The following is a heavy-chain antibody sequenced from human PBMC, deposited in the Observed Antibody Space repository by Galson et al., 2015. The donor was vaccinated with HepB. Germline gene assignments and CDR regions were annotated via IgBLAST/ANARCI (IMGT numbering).Heavy chain of an antibody. CDR1: GFTFSSYS. CDR2: ISSSSSYI. D-gene: IGHD5-24*01. CDR3: ANSLIPGYNRETYYYYGMDV. J-gene: IGHJ6*02. V-gene: IGHV3-21*01. Sequence: SLRLSCAASGFTFSSYSMNWVRQAPGKGLEWVSSISSSSSYIYYADSVKGRFTISRDNAKNSLYLQMNSLRAEDTAVYYCANSLIPGYNRETYYYYGMDVWGQGTTVTVSS.